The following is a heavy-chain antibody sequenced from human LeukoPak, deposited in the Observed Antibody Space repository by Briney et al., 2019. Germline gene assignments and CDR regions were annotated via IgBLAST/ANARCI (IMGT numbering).Heavy chain of an antibody. D-gene: IGHD1-26*01. V-gene: IGHV3-7*01. Sequence: GGSLRLSCAASGFTFSSYWMNWARQAPGKGLEWVASINHNGNVNYYVDSVKGRFTISRDNAKNSLYLQMNSLRAEDTAVYYCAREFDGGSYYTSFDYWGQGTLVTVSS. J-gene: IGHJ4*02. CDR2: INHNGNVN. CDR1: GFTFSSYW. CDR3: AREFDGGSYYTSFDY.